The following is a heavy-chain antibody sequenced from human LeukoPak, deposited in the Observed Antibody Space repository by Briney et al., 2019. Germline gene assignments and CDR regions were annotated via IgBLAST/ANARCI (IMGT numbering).Heavy chain of an antibody. CDR1: VFSFSLDW. CDR3: VGDPPNSGYAFQV. CDR2: IWAAGNDD. V-gene: IGHV3-33*01. J-gene: IGHJ3*01. Sequence: GGSLRLSCGASVFSFSLDWMNWVRQAPWKGLEWVAFIWAAGNDDFYADSVKGRFTISRDNSKNMVYLQMNSLRAEDTALYYCVGDPPNSGYAFQVWGHGTVVTVSS. D-gene: IGHD3-22*01.